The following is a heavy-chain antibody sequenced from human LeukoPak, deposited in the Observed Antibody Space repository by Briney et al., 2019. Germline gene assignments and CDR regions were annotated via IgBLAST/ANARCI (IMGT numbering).Heavy chain of an antibody. D-gene: IGHD6-13*01. V-gene: IGHV4-59*01. Sequence: SETLSLTCTVSDGSISGFYWSWIRQPPGKGLEWIGYIHYRGSPSYNPALKSRVTISVDTSKSQFSLKLNSVTAADTAVYYCARMGQQLADYWGQGTLVTVST. J-gene: IGHJ4*02. CDR1: DGSISGFY. CDR2: IHYRGSP. CDR3: ARMGQQLADY.